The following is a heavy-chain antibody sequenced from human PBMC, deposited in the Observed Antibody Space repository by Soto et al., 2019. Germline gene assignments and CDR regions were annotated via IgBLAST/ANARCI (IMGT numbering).Heavy chain of an antibody. CDR2: NWYDGSNE. Sequence: QVQLVESGGGVVRPGRSLRLSCAASGFTFSDYSMHWVRQAPGKGLEWVAVNWYDGSNEYYADSVKGRFTVSRDSSKNMVYLQMNSLRAEDTAVYYCARTHKSIAVGAFDIWGQGTMVTVSS. V-gene: IGHV3-33*01. CDR3: ARTHKSIAVGAFDI. J-gene: IGHJ3*02. CDR1: GFTFSDYS. D-gene: IGHD6-19*01.